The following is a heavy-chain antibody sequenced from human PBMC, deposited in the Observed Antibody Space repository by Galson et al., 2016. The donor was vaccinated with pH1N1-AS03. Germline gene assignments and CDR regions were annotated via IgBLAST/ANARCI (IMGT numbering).Heavy chain of an antibody. CDR3: ARHQGVAIAARLSGGLDY. V-gene: IGHV3-30*02. CDR2: IRDDGSDR. Sequence: SLRLSCAASGFSFSSYGMHWARQAPGKGLEWVAFIRDDGSDRHYAKSVKGRFTISRDNSKGTVYLQMNSLRSEDTATYYCARHQGVAIAARLSGGLDYWGQGTLVTVSS. CDR1: GFSFSSYG. D-gene: IGHD6-6*01. J-gene: IGHJ4*02.